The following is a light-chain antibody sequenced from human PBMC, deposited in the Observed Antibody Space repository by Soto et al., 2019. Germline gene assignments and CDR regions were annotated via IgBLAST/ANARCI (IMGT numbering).Light chain of an antibody. Sequence: EIVMTQSPATLSVSPGERATLSCRASQSVRSNLAWYQKKSGQAPRLLIYVTSTRATGIPARFSGSGSGTEFTLTISSLQSEDFAVYYCQQYDNWPPITFGQGTRLEIK. CDR2: VTS. CDR3: QQYDNWPPIT. J-gene: IGKJ5*01. V-gene: IGKV3-15*01. CDR1: QSVRSN.